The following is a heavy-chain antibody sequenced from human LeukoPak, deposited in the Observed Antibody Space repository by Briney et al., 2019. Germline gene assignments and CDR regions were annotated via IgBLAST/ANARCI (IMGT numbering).Heavy chain of an antibody. Sequence: SETLSLTCAVYGGSFSGYYWSWIRQPPGKGLEWIGEINHSGSTNYNPSLKSRVTISVDTSKNQFSLRLSSVTAADTAVYYCAGQWELRYYGMDVWGQGTTVTVSS. CDR2: INHSGST. J-gene: IGHJ6*02. CDR3: AGQWELRYYGMDV. CDR1: GGSFSGYY. D-gene: IGHD1-26*01. V-gene: IGHV4-34*01.